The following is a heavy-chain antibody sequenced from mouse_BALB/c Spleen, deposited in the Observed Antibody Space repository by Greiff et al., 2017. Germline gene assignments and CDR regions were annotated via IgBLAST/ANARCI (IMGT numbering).Heavy chain of an antibody. V-gene: IGHV5-12-1*01. J-gene: IGHJ4*01. D-gene: IGHD2-4*01. CDR3: ASPYDYAGAMDY. Sequence: EVMLVESGGGLVKPGGSLKLSCAASGFAFSSYDMSWVRQTPEKRLEWVAYISSGGGSTYYPDTVKGRFTISRDNAKNTLYLQMSSLKSEDTAMYYCASPYDYAGAMDYWGQGTSVTVSS. CDR1: GFAFSSYD. CDR2: ISSGGGST.